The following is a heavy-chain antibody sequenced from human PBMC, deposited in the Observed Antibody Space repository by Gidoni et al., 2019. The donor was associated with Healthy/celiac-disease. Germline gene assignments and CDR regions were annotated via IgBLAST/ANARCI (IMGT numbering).Heavy chain of an antibody. CDR2: ISWNSGSI. V-gene: IGHV3-9*01. D-gene: IGHD4-4*01. CDR3: AKDLWATVTTPDY. Sequence: EVQLVESGGGLVQPGRSVRLPCAASGFTFDDYAMHGVRQAPGKGLEWVSGISWNSGSIGYADSVKGRFTISRDNAKNSLYLQMNSLRAEDTALYYCAKDLWATVTTPDYWGQGTLVTVSS. J-gene: IGHJ4*02. CDR1: GFTFDDYA.